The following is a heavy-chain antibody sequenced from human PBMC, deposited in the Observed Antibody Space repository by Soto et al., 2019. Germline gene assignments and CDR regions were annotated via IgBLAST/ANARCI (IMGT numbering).Heavy chain of an antibody. CDR1: GGSISSYY. V-gene: IGHV4-59*01. CDR2: IYYSGST. CDR3: ARGLVVVPAARVDYYYYMDV. J-gene: IGHJ6*03. D-gene: IGHD2-2*01. Sequence: SETLSLTCTVSGGSISSYYWSWIRQPPGKGLEWIGYIYYSGSTNYNPSLKSRVTISVGTSKNQFSLKLSSVTAADTAVYYCARGLVVVPAARVDYYYYMDVWGKGTTVTVSS.